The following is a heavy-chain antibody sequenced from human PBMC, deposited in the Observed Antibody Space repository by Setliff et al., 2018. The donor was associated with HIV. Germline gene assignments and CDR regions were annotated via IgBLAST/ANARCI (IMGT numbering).Heavy chain of an antibody. V-gene: IGHV3-23*01. CDR2: ISGSGSST. CDR3: AKVRPRQLVSAKPPYFFDY. Sequence: PGGSLRLSCAASGFTFSSYAMSWVRQAPGKGLEWVSSISGSGSSTYYIDSVKGRFTISRDNSRNTLYLQMNGLRAEDTALYYCAKVRPRQLVSAKPPYFFDYWGQGTLVTVSS. CDR1: GFTFSSYA. D-gene: IGHD6-13*01. J-gene: IGHJ4*02.